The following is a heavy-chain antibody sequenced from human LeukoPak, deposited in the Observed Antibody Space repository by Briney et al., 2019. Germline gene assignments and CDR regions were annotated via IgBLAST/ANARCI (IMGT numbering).Heavy chain of an antibody. Sequence: AGSLRLSCAASGFTFNGNTMSRLPPAPGKEWKGISAISGSGGSTYYADSVKGRFTISRDNSKNTLYLQMNSLIAEDTAVYYCAKVGGYYYGSGSYEGYWGQGTLVTVSS. CDR2: ISGSGGST. CDR1: GFTFNGNT. CDR3: AKVGGYYYGSGSYEGY. J-gene: IGHJ4*02. V-gene: IGHV3-23*01. D-gene: IGHD3-10*01.